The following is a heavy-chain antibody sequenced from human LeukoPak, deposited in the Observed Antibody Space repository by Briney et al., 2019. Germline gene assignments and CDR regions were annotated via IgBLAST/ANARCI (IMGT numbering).Heavy chain of an antibody. V-gene: IGHV3-23*01. CDR2: ISGSGGST. Sequence: GASLRLSCAASGFTFSSYAMSWVRQAPGKGLEWVSAISGSGGSTYYADFVKGRFTISRDNSKNTLYLQMNSLRAEDTAVYYCAKARKQWLVLGWFDPWGQGTLVTVSS. CDR3: AKARKQWLVLGWFDP. J-gene: IGHJ5*02. CDR1: GFTFSSYA. D-gene: IGHD6-19*01.